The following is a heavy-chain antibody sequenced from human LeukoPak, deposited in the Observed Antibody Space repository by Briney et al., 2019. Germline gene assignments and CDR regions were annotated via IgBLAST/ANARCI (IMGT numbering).Heavy chain of an antibody. V-gene: IGHV3-7*01. CDR2: MKADGTEK. CDR3: SKGGHVDY. Sequence: GGALRLSCAASGFPFSTYWMTWVRQPPGKGLEWVANMKADGTEKNYLDSVKGRFTISRDNAKNSLYLQMNSLSAEDTGVYYCSKGGHVDYCGPGTLVTVSS. D-gene: IGHD1-26*01. CDR1: GFPFSTYW. J-gene: IGHJ4*02.